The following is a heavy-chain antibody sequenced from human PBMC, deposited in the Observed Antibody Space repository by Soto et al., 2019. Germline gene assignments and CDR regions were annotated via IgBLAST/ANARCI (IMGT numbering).Heavy chain of an antibody. CDR3: ARSLPYYYGSGQPDG. D-gene: IGHD3-10*01. CDR2: INPNSGGT. J-gene: IGHJ6*02. Sequence: QVQLVQSGAEVKKPGASVKVSCKASGYTFTGYYMHWVRQAHGQGLEWMGWINPNSGGTNYAQKFQGRVTMTRDTSISTAYMELSRLRSDDTAVYYCARSLPYYYGSGQPDGWGQGTTVTVSS. V-gene: IGHV1-2*02. CDR1: GYTFTGYY.